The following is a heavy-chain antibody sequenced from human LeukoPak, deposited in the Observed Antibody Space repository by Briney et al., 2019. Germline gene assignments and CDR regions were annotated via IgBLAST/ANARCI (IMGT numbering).Heavy chain of an antibody. CDR2: IYYSGST. Sequence: SEPLSLTCTVSGGSISSSSYYWGWIRQPPGKGLEWIGSIYYSGSTYYNPSLKSRVTISVDTSKNQFSLKLSSVTAADTAVYYCARRTLSGVISLGAFDIWGQGTMVTVSS. CDR3: ARRTLSGVISLGAFDI. CDR1: GGSISSSSYY. D-gene: IGHD3-16*01. V-gene: IGHV4-39*01. J-gene: IGHJ3*02.